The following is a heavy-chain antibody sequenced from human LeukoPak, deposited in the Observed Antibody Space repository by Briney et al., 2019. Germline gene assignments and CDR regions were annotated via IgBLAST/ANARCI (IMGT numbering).Heavy chain of an antibody. D-gene: IGHD5-24*01. CDR1: GGSICSYY. Sequence: PSETLSLTCTVSGGSICSYYWSWIRQPPGKGLEWIGYIYYSGSTNYNPSLKSRVTISVDTSKNQFSLKLSSVTAADTAVYYCARQGDGYNNWFDPWGQVTLVTVSS. CDR2: IYYSGST. V-gene: IGHV4-59*08. CDR3: ARQGDGYNNWFDP. J-gene: IGHJ5*02.